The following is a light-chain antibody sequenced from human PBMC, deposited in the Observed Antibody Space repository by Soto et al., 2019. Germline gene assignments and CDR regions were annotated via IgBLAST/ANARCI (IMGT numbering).Light chain of an antibody. CDR3: QQRRSWPRT. CDR1: QSVSTY. CDR2: DAS. V-gene: IGKV3-11*01. Sequence: EIVLTQSPATLSLSPGDRATLACRASQSVSTYLAWYQQKPGQAPRVVIYDASNRATGIPPRFSGSGSGTDFTLTISSLEPEDFAVYYCQQRRSWPRTFGQGTKVEIK. J-gene: IGKJ1*01.